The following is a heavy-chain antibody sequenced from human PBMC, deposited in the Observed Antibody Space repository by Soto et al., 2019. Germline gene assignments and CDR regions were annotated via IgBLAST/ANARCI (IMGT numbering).Heavy chain of an antibody. J-gene: IGHJ5*02. Sequence: SETLSLTCTVSGGSISSGDYYWSWIRQHPGKGLEWIGYIYYSGSTYYNPSLKSRVTISVDTSKNQFSLKLSSVTAADTAVYYCASWSSSSRKGFDPWGQGTLVTVSS. D-gene: IGHD6-13*01. V-gene: IGHV4-31*03. CDR2: IYYSGST. CDR1: GGSISSGDYY. CDR3: ASWSSSSRKGFDP.